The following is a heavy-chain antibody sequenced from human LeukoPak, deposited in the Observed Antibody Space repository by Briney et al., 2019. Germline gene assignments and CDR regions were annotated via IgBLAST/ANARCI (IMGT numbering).Heavy chain of an antibody. V-gene: IGHV3-23*01. CDR2: ISGSGGST. J-gene: IGHJ6*02. Sequence: PGGSLRLSCAASGFTFDDYAMHWVRQAPGKGLEWVSGISGSGGSTYYADSVKGRFTISRDNSKNTLYLQMNSLRAEDTAVYYCAKDLVPARRDYYYYGMDVWGQGTTVTVSS. D-gene: IGHD2-2*01. CDR3: AKDLVPARRDYYYYGMDV. CDR1: GFTFDDYA.